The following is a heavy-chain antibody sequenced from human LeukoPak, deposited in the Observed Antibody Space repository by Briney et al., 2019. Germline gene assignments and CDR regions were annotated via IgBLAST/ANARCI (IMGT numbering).Heavy chain of an antibody. D-gene: IGHD1-26*01. Sequence: LGESLQISCEGSGYLFTSYWMGGVRQVPGKGREGMGIIYPGDSDTRYSPSFQGQVTISADKSISTAYLQWSSLKAPDTAMYYCARIQSGSYSPFDYWGQGTLVTVFS. CDR3: ARIQSGSYSPFDY. CDR1: GYLFTSYW. V-gene: IGHV5-51*01. CDR2: IYPGDSDT. J-gene: IGHJ4*02.